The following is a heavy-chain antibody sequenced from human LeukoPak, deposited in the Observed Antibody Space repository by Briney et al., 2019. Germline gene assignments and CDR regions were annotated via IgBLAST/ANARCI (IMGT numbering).Heavy chain of an antibody. V-gene: IGHV4-61*02. CDR2: IYTRGST. CDR1: GGSISSGSYY. J-gene: IGHJ6*03. Sequence: SQTLSLTCTVSGGSISSGSYYWSWIRQPAGKGLEWIGRIYTRGSTNYNPSLKTRVTISVDTSKNQFSLKLSSVTAADTAVYYCAREGKDIVVVPAAMRYYYYMDVWGKGTTVTISS. CDR3: AREGKDIVVVPAAMRYYYYMDV. D-gene: IGHD2-2*01.